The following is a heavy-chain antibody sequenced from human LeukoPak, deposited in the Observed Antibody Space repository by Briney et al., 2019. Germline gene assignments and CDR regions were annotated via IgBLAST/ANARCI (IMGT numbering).Heavy chain of an antibody. Sequence: GGSLRLSCAASGFTFSSYAMSWVRQAPGKGLEWVSAVSGSGANTYHSDSVRGRFTISRDNSKNTLHLQMNSLRAEDTAVYYCAKDLPPEYSSGWWAFDYWGQGTLVTVSS. CDR3: AKDLPPEYSSGWWAFDY. D-gene: IGHD6-19*01. CDR1: GFTFSSYA. V-gene: IGHV3-23*01. J-gene: IGHJ4*02. CDR2: VSGSGANT.